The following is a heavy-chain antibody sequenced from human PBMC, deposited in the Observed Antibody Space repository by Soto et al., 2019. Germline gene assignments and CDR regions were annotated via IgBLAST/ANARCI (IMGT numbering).Heavy chain of an antibody. CDR2: ISTKIGNT. V-gene: IGHV1-18*04. J-gene: IGHJ6*02. CDR3: ARDRGGGMDV. Sequence: QAQLVQSGAEVQKPGASVKVSCTASGYTFTSYGVSWVRQAPGQGLEWMGWISTKIGNTNYAQKLQGRVTMTTDASTSTDYMELRSLRSDDTAVYYCARDRGGGMDVWGQGTTVTGSS. D-gene: IGHD3-10*01. CDR1: GYTFTSYG.